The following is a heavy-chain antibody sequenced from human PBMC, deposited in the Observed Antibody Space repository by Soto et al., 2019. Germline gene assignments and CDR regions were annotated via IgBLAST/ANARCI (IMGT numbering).Heavy chain of an antibody. Sequence: NLSLTCTVSGGSISSSSYYWGWIRQPPGKGLEWIGSIYYSGSTYYNPSLKSRVTISVDTSKNQFSLKLSSVTAADTAVYYCARPAYYDFWSGYSAHYGMDVWGQGTTVTVSS. D-gene: IGHD3-3*01. CDR3: ARPAYYDFWSGYSAHYGMDV. J-gene: IGHJ6*02. V-gene: IGHV4-39*01. CDR2: IYYSGST. CDR1: GGSISSSSYY.